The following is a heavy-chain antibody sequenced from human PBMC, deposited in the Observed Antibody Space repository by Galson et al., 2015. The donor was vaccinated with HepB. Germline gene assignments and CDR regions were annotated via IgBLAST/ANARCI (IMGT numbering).Heavy chain of an antibody. J-gene: IGHJ4*02. CDR1: GFTVSSNY. V-gene: IGHV3-66*01. CDR2: IYSGGST. CDR3: ATVPLSYSSTYYFDY. Sequence: SLRLSCAASGFTVSSNYMSWVRQAPGKGLEWVSVIYSGGSTYYADSVKGRFTISRDNSKNTLYLQMNSLRAEDTAVYYCATVPLSYSSTYYFDYWGQGTLVIVSS. D-gene: IGHD6-19*01.